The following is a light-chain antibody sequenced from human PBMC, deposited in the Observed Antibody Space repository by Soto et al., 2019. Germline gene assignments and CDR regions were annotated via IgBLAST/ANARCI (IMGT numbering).Light chain of an antibody. J-gene: IGLJ1*01. Sequence: QSVLTQPASVSGSPGQSITISCTGTSSDVGGYNYVSWYQQHPGKAPKLMIYDVSNRPSGVSNRFYGSKSGNTASLTNSGLQAEDEADYYCSSYTSSSLHVFGSGTKLTVL. V-gene: IGLV2-14*03. CDR1: SSDVGGYNY. CDR2: DVS. CDR3: SSYTSSSLHV.